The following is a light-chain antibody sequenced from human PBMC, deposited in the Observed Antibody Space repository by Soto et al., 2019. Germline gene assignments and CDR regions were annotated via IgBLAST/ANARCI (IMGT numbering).Light chain of an antibody. CDR3: LLYYGGALI. CDR1: TGAVTSGYY. J-gene: IGLJ2*01. V-gene: IGLV7-43*01. Sequence: QAVVTQEPSLTVSPGGTVTLTCASSTGAVTSGYYPNWFQQKPGQEPRALIYSTSNKNSWTPDRFSGSLLRGKAALTLSGVQPEDEAQYSCLLYYGGALIFGGGTKLTVL. CDR2: STS.